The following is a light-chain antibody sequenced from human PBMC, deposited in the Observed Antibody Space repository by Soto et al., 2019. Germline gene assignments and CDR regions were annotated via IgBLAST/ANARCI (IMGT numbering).Light chain of an antibody. CDR3: QSYDNTLSGVV. J-gene: IGLJ2*01. CDR2: GNS. V-gene: IGLV1-40*01. CDR1: SSNIGAGYD. Sequence: QSVLTQPPSVSGAPGQRVTISCTGSSSNIGAGYDVHWYLHLPGTAPKLLIFGNSHRPSGVPDRFSASKSGTSASLAITGLQAEAEADYYCQSYDNTLSGVVFGAGTQLTVL.